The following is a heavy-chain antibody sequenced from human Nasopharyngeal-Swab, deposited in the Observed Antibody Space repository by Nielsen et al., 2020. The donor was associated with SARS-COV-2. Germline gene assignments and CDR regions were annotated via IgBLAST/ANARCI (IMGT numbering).Heavy chain of an antibody. Sequence: GESLKISCAASGFTFRSYAMSWVRQAPGKGLEWVSAISGSGGSTYYADSVKGRFTISRDNSKNTLYLHMNSLRAEDTAVYYCAKGGVGGWYDLTNPTYYFDYWGQGTLVTVSS. CDR1: GFTFRSYA. CDR3: AKGGVGGWYDLTNPTYYFDY. D-gene: IGHD6-19*01. V-gene: IGHV3-23*01. CDR2: ISGSGGST. J-gene: IGHJ4*02.